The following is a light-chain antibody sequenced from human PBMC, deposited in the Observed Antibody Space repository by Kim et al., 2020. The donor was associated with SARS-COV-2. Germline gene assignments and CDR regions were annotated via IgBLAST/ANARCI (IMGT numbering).Light chain of an antibody. CDR1: QSISSY. CDR3: QQSYSTPLT. CDR2: AAS. Sequence: DIQMTQSPSSLSASVGDRVTITCRASQSISSYLNWYQQNPGKAPKLLIYAASSLQSGVPSRFSGSGSGTDFTLTISSLQPEDFATYYCQQSYSTPLTCGGGTKVDIK. J-gene: IGKJ4*01. V-gene: IGKV1-39*01.